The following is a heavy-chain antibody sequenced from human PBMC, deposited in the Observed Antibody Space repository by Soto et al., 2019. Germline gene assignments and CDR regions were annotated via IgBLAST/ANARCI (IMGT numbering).Heavy chain of an antibody. CDR1: GYSFTSYW. V-gene: IGHV5-51*01. Sequence: GESLKISCKGSGYSFTSYWIGWVRQMPGKGLEWMGIIYPGDSDTRYSPSFQGQVTISADKSISTAYLQWSSLKASDTAMYYYASLGDSGLTNYYYCMDVWGKGTTVTVSS. D-gene: IGHD3-16*01. CDR2: IYPGDSDT. CDR3: ASLGDSGLTNYYYCMDV. J-gene: IGHJ6*03.